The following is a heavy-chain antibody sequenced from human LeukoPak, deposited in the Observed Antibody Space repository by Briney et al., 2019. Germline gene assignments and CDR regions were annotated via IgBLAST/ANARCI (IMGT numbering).Heavy chain of an antibody. J-gene: IGHJ5*02. CDR3: ARDKQWLGSNWFDP. V-gene: IGHV4-61*02. Sequence: PSETLSLTCTFSGGSISSGSYYWSWIRQPAVKGLEWIGRIYTSGRTNYNPSLKSRVTISVDTSKNQFSLKLSSVTAADTAVYYCARDKQWLGSNWFDPWGQGTLVTVSS. D-gene: IGHD6-19*01. CDR1: GGSISSGSYY. CDR2: IYTSGRT.